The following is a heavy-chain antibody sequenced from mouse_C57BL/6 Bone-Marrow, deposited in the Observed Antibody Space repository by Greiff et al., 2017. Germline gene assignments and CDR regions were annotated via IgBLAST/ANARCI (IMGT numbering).Heavy chain of an antibody. D-gene: IGHD1-1*01. CDR2: IYPRSGNT. J-gene: IGHJ2*01. V-gene: IGHV1-81*01. CDR1: GYTFTSYG. CDR3: AREGVTTVVVDY. Sequence: QVQLKQSGAELARPGASVKLSCKASGYTFTSYGISWVKQRTGQGLEWIGEIYPRSGNTYYNEKFKGKATLTADKSSSTAYMELRSLTSEDSAVYFCAREGVTTVVVDYWGQGTTLTVSS.